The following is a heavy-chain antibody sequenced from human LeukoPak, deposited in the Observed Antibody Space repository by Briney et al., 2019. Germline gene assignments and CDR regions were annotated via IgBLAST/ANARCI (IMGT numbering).Heavy chain of an antibody. Sequence: SETLSLTCTVSGGYITSYYWSWIRQTPGKGLEWIGYIYTSGSINYNPSLNSRVTISVDTSKNRFFLKLSSVTAADTAVYYCARHYPAFTTYGYDSATGYMDVWGQGTTVTVSS. J-gene: IGHJ6*03. V-gene: IGHV4-4*09. CDR3: ARHYPAFTTYGYDSATGYMDV. CDR1: GGYITSYY. D-gene: IGHD3-10*01. CDR2: IYTSGSI.